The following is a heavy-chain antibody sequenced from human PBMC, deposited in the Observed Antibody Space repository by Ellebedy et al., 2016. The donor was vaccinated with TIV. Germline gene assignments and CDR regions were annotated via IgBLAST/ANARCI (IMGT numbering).Heavy chain of an antibody. J-gene: IGHJ6*02. V-gene: IGHV4-31*03. CDR1: GGSISSGGYY. CDR2: IYYSGST. Sequence: SETLSLXXTVSGGSISSGGYYWSWIRQHPGKGLEWIGYIYYSGSTYYNPSLKSRVTISVDTSKNQFSLKLSSVTAADTAVYYCARDLRPAAAGSGRTYGMDVWGQGTTVTVSS. D-gene: IGHD6-13*01. CDR3: ARDLRPAAAGSGRTYGMDV.